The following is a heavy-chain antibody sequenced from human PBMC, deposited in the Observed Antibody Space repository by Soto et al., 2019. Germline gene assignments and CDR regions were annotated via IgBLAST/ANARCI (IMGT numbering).Heavy chain of an antibody. J-gene: IGHJ6*02. CDR3: AGLFWAAGQAVGYYYGMDV. V-gene: IGHV4-39*01. CDR1: GGSISSSSYY. D-gene: IGHD6-13*01. Sequence: SETLSLTCTVSGGSISSSSYYWGWIRQPPGKGLEWIGSIYYSGSTYYNPSLKSLVTISVDTSKNQFSLKLSSVTAADTAVYYCAGLFWAAGQAVGYYYGMDVWGQGTTVTVSS. CDR2: IYYSGST.